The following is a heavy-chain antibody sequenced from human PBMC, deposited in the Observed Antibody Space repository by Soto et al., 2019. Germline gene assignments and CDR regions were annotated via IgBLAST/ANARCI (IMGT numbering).Heavy chain of an antibody. D-gene: IGHD3-10*01. V-gene: IGHV4-31*03. CDR3: ARGPGSQEGTYFYSDYFYYYGMDV. CDR2: IYYSGST. Sequence: SETLSLTCTVSGGSVSSGVYYWSWIRQHPEKGLEWVGCIYYSGSTYYSPSLKSRLTISVDTSKNQFSLKLSSVTAADTAVYYCARGPGSQEGTYFYSDYFYYYGMDVWGQGTTVTVSS. J-gene: IGHJ6*02. CDR1: GGSVSSGVYY.